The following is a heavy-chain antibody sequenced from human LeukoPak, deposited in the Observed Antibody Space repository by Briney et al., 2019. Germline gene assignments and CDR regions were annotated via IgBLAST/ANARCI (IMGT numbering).Heavy chain of an antibody. V-gene: IGHV3-64D*09. CDR1: GITLSSYA. CDR3: VKTLISVAGTGTFDI. Sequence: GGAPRVSWSASGITLSSYAMHWVRQAPGKGLENFSVISSNGGSTYYADSVKGRFTISRDNSKNTLYLQMSSLRAEDTAVYYCVKTLISVAGTGTFDIWGQGTMVTVSS. J-gene: IGHJ3*02. D-gene: IGHD6-19*01. CDR2: ISSNGGST.